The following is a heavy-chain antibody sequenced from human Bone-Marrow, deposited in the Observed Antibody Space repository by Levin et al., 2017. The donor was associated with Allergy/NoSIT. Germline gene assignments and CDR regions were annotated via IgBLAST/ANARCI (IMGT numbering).Heavy chain of an antibody. Sequence: SCAASGFTFSNAWMSWVRQAPGKGLEWVGRIKSKTDGGTTDYAAPVKGRFTISRDDSKNTLYLQMNSLKTEDTAVYYCTTDGSYYYGSGSYYWGQGTLVTVSS. CDR2: IKSKTDGGTT. J-gene: IGHJ4*02. V-gene: IGHV3-15*01. CDR3: TTDGSYYYGSGSYY. D-gene: IGHD3-10*01. CDR1: GFTFSNAW.